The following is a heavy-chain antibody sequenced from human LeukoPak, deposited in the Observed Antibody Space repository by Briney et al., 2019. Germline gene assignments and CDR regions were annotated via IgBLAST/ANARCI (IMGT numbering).Heavy chain of an antibody. CDR1: GYTFTSYG. D-gene: IGHD5-18*01. V-gene: IGHV1-18*01. CDR2: ISAYNGNT. Sequence: ASVKVSCKASGYTFTSYGISWVRQAPGQGLEWMGWISAYNGNTNYAQKLQGRVTMTTDTSTSTAYMELRGLRSDDTAVYYCARNKLRIQLWFMDYWGQGTLVTVSS. CDR3: ARNKLRIQLWFMDY. J-gene: IGHJ4*02.